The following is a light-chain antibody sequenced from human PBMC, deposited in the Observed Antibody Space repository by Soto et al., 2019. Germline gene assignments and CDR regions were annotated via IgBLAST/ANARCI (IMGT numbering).Light chain of an antibody. CDR3: QQRSNWPIT. J-gene: IGKJ3*01. V-gene: IGKV3-11*01. Sequence: EIVLTQSPATLSLSPGERATLSCRASQSVSGYLAWYQQKPGQAPRLLIYDASNRATGIPARFSGGGSGTDFTLTISSLDPEDFAVYYCQQRSNWPITFGPGTKVDIK. CDR2: DAS. CDR1: QSVSGY.